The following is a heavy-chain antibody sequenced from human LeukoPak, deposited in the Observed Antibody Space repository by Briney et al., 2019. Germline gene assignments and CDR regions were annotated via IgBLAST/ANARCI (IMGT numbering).Heavy chain of an antibody. Sequence: ASVKVSCKTSGYIFTGYYMHWLRQAPGQGLEWMGCINPTRGDKNYARKCQGTVTMTRDTSISTAYIELNRLTSDDTAVFYCALGGSITMLRGNWLDPWGQGTLVTVSS. CDR3: ALGGSITMLRGNWLDP. J-gene: IGHJ5*02. CDR2: INPTRGDK. V-gene: IGHV1-2*02. D-gene: IGHD3-10*01. CDR1: GYIFTGYY.